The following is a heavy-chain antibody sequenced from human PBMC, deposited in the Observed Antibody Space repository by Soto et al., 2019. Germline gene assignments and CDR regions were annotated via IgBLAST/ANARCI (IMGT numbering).Heavy chain of an antibody. CDR1: GFTFSTYG. CDR2: IWYDGSNK. D-gene: IGHD2-21*02. Sequence: GGSLRLSCAASGFTFSTYGTHWVRQAPGKGLEWVAVIWYDGSNKYYADSVKGRFTISRDNSKNTLYLQMNSLRAEDTAVYYCARVAYCGGDCYSAFDYWGQGTLVTVSS. V-gene: IGHV3-33*01. J-gene: IGHJ4*02. CDR3: ARVAYCGGDCYSAFDY.